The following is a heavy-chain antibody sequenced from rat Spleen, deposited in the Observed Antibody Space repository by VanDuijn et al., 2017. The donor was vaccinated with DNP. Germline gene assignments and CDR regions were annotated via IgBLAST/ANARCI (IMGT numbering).Heavy chain of an antibody. D-gene: IGHD4-3*01. CDR2: INTGSGGT. CDR3: ARRNSGSLIDY. J-gene: IGHJ2*01. CDR1: GYTFTTYY. V-gene: IGHV1-43*01. Sequence: QIQLRQSGAEPAKPGSSVKISCKASGYTFTTYYMTWIKQTTGQGLEYLGYINTGSGGTNYNEKFKGKATLTVGKSSSTAFMQLSSLTPDDSAVYYCARRNSGSLIDYWGQGVMVTVSS.